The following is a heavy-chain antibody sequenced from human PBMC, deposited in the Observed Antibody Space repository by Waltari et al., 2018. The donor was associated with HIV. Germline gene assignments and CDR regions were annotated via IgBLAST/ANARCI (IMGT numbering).Heavy chain of an antibody. CDR3: ARDWGDPFFDY. Sequence: QVQLVQSGAEVKKPGASVQVSCKASGYTFTGYFLHWVRQAPGQGLEWMGWSEPNSGVTMFSQKFQGRATMTRDTSINTAYMELTRLRSNDTAAYYCARDWGDPFFDYWGQGALVTVSS. J-gene: IGHJ4*02. CDR1: GYTFTGYF. D-gene: IGHD7-27*01. V-gene: IGHV1-2*02. CDR2: SEPNSGVT.